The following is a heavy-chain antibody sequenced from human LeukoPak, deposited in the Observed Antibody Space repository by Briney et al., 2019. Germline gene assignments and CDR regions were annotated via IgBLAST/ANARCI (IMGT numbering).Heavy chain of an antibody. CDR3: ARHFDPNYGGYSAFDC. Sequence: SETLSLTCTVSGGSISSSSYYWGWIRQPPGKGLEWIGSMYHSGSTYYNPSLKSRVTISVDTSKSQFSLKLSSVTAADTAVYYCARHFDPNYGGYSAFDCWGQGTLVTVSS. J-gene: IGHJ4*02. CDR1: GGSISSSSYY. CDR2: MYHSGST. D-gene: IGHD4-23*01. V-gene: IGHV4-39*01.